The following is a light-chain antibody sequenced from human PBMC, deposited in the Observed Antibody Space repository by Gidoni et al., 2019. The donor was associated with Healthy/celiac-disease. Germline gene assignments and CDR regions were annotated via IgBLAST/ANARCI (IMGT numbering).Light chain of an antibody. Sequence: EIVMTQSPATLSVTQGEKATLSWRASQSVSSNLAWYQQKPGQAPRLLIYGAATRATGIPARFSGSGSGTEFTLPISSLQSEDFAVYYCQQYNNWPPGSFGQGTKLEIK. J-gene: IGKJ2*04. CDR3: QQYNNWPPGS. CDR1: QSVSSN. CDR2: GAA. V-gene: IGKV3-15*01.